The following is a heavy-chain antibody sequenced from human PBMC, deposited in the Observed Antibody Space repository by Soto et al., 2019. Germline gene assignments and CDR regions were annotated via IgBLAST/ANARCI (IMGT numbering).Heavy chain of an antibody. V-gene: IGHV4-39*01. D-gene: IGHD2-2*01. J-gene: IGHJ5*02. CDR1: GGSISSSRSY. CDR3: ARQPTTADIDLWFEP. CDR2: IFYSGST. Sequence: SETLSLTCNVSGGSISSSRSYWAWIRQPPGKGPEWIANIFYSGSTYYNPSLASRVTVSVDTSKNQFSLKLSSVTAADTAVYYCARQPTTADIDLWFEPWGQGTLVTVSS.